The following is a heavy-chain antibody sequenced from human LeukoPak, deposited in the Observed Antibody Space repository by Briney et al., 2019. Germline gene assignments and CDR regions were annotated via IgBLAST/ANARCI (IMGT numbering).Heavy chain of an antibody. CDR1: GYSITSGYY. Sequence: SSETLSLTCTVSGYSITSGYYWGWIRQPPGKGLEWIGSIYHNGGTYYNPSLKGRLTISRDTSKNQFSLNLSSVTAADTAVYYCARDLRYFSLWGQGTLVTVSS. D-gene: IGHD3-9*01. CDR2: IYHNGGT. J-gene: IGHJ4*02. CDR3: ARDLRYFSL. V-gene: IGHV4-38-2*02.